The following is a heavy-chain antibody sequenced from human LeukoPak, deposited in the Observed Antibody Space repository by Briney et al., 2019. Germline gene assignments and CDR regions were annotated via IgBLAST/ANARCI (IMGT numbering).Heavy chain of an antibody. CDR2: ISYNGNNK. CDR3: AREGRYYFDY. J-gene: IGHJ4*02. V-gene: IGHV3-30-3*01. Sequence: GGSLRLSCAASGFTFSSYAMHWVRQAPGKGLEWVAVISYNGNNKYYADSVKGRFTISRDNSKNTLYLQMNSLRAEDTAVYYCAREGRYYFDYWGQGTLVTVSS. CDR1: GFTFSSYA. D-gene: IGHD1-14*01.